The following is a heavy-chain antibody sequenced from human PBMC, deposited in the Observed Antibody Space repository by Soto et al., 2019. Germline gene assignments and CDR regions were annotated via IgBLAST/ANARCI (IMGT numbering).Heavy chain of an antibody. V-gene: IGHV3-23*01. CDR3: AQGKISTTGLNY. D-gene: IGHD1-1*01. CDR2: ISGSGGST. CDR1: GFTFSSYA. Sequence: PGGSLRLSCAASGFTFSSYAMSWVRQAPGKGLEWVSAISGSGGSTYHADSVKGRFTISRDDSEKTLYLQMNSLRVEDAAIYFCAQGKISTTGLNYWGQGTLVTVSS. J-gene: IGHJ4*02.